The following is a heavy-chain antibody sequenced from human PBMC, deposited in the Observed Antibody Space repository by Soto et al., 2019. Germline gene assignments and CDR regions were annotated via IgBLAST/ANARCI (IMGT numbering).Heavy chain of an antibody. CDR1: GFTFSSYA. Sequence: GGSLRLSCAASGFTFSSYAMSWVRQAPGKGLEWVSAISGSGGSTYYADSVKGRFTISRDNSKNTLYLQMNSLRAEDTAVYYCAKVNARYCSSTSCYYFDYWGQGTLVTVSS. D-gene: IGHD2-2*01. CDR3: AKVNARYCSSTSCYYFDY. CDR2: ISGSGGST. V-gene: IGHV3-23*01. J-gene: IGHJ4*02.